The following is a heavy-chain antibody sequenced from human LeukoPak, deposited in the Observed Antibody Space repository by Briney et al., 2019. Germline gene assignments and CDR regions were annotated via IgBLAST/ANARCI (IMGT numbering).Heavy chain of an antibody. J-gene: IGHJ4*02. D-gene: IGHD2-15*01. CDR1: GGTFSSYA. V-gene: IGHV1-69*04. CDR2: IIPILGIA. Sequence: GASVKVSCKASGGTFSSYAISWVRQAPGQGLDWMGRIIPILGIANYAQKFQGRVTITADKSTSTAYMELSSLRSEDTAVYYCASNLANYCSGGSCFDYWGQGTLVTVSS. CDR3: ASNLANYCSGGSCFDY.